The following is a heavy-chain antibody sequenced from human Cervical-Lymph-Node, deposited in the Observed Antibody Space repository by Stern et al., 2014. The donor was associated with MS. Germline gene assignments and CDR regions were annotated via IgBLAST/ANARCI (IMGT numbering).Heavy chain of an antibody. V-gene: IGHV1-69*06. CDR2: IIPTLGTV. D-gene: IGHD1-1*01. CDR3: VERDAWFDP. CDR1: GGTFSSYA. J-gene: IGHJ5*02. Sequence: VQLVQSGAEVKKPGSSVNVSCTASGGTFSSYALSCVRQGPGQGLEWMWGIIPTLGTVNYAPKFQGRVTFIADKLSDTAYMELNSLRSDDTAVYYCVERDAWFDPWGPGTLVIVSS.